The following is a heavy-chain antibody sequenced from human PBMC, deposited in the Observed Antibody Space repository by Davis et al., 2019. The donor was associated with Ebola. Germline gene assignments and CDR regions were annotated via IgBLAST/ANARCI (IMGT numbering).Heavy chain of an antibody. CDR2: INPSGGST. J-gene: IGHJ5*02. V-gene: IGHV1-46*01. Sequence: ASVKVSCKASGYTFTSYYMHWVRQAPGQGLEWMGIINPSGGSTSYAQKFQGRVTMTRDTSTSTVYMELSSLRSEDTAVYYCARDARENYDFWSGYPPIDRLNWFDPWGQGTLVTVSS. D-gene: IGHD3-3*01. CDR3: ARDARENYDFWSGYPPIDRLNWFDP. CDR1: GYTFTSYY.